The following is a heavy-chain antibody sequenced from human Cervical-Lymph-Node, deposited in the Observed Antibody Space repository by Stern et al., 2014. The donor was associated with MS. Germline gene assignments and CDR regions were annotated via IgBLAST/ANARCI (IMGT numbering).Heavy chain of an antibody. J-gene: IGHJ6*02. Sequence: VQLVESGPGLVRPSQTLSLTCTVSGGSINSVGFYWTWIRQPAGKGLEWIVRLYTPDNINYNPSLKRRVTNSKDTSRNQFSWRLTSGTAADAATYYCASSQGYHYGLDVWGRGTTVTVSS. CDR3: ASSQGYHYGLDV. V-gene: IGHV4-61*02. CDR1: GGSINSVGFY. CDR2: LYTPDNI.